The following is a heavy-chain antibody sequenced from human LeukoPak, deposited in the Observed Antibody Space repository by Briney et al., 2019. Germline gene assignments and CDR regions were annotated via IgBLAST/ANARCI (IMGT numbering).Heavy chain of an antibody. Sequence: SETLSLTCTVSGGSISSSSYYWGWIRQPPGKGLEWIASIYYSGTTLYNPSLTSRVTTSVDTSKNQFSLRLNSVTAADTAVYYCARQLGAYSYPFDIWGQGTKVTVSS. CDR3: ARQLGAYSYPFDI. CDR1: GGSISSSSYY. CDR2: IYYSGTT. V-gene: IGHV4-39*01. J-gene: IGHJ3*02. D-gene: IGHD3-16*01.